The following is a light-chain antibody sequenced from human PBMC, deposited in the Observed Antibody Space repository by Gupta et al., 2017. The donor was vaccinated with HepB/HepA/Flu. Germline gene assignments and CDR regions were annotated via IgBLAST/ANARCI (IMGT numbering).Light chain of an antibody. Sequence: DIQLTQYPSTLSASVGDRVNSTCRASRSISSWLAWNRKKPGKAPKLLIYEASSLESGVPSRFSGSGSGTEFTLTISSLQPDDFATYYCQQDNSYSRTFGQGTKVEIK. CDR2: EAS. V-gene: IGKV1-5*03. CDR1: RSISSW. CDR3: QQDNSYSRT. J-gene: IGKJ1*01.